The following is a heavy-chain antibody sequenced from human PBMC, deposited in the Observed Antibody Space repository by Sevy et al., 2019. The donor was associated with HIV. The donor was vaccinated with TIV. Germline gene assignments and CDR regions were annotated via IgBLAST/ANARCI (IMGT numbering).Heavy chain of an antibody. CDR1: GFTFSNAW. CDR2: IKSKTDGGTT. J-gene: IGHJ6*02. Sequence: GGSLRLSCAASGFTFSNAWMSWVRQAPGKGLEWVGRIKSKTDGGTTDYAAPVKGRLTISREDSKNTLYLQMNSLKTEDTAVYYCATPLFYYYYGMDVWGQGTTVTVSS. V-gene: IGHV3-15*01. CDR3: ATPLFYYYYGMDV.